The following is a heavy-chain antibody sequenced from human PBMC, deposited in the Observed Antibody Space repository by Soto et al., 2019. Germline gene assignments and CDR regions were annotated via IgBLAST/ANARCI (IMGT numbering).Heavy chain of an antibody. CDR2: ISYDGSNK. D-gene: IGHD3-10*01. Sequence: LRLSCAASGFTFSSYAMHWVRQAPGKGLEWVAVISYDGSNKYYADSVKGRFTISRDNSKNTLYLQMNSLRAEDTAVYYCARDLYGSGSLYYYVGMDAGGQGTTVTVS. CDR1: GFTFSSYA. V-gene: IGHV3-30-3*01. J-gene: IGHJ6*02. CDR3: ARDLYGSGSLYYYVGMDA.